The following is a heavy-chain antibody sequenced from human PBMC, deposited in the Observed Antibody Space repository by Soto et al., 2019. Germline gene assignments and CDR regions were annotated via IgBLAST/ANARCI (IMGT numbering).Heavy chain of an antibody. CDR3: ARDPGGHYCTSTSCLYFFDH. CDR1: GFTFSNHA. J-gene: IGHJ4*02. Sequence: EVQLLESGEALVQPGGSLRLSCAASGFTFSNHAMNWVRQAPGKGLAWVSTISDSGSTYYADSVKGRFTISRDNSKNTLYLQMNSLRAEDTAVYYCARDPGGHYCTSTSCLYFFDHWSQGTLVFVSS. CDR2: ISDSGST. V-gene: IGHV3-23*01. D-gene: IGHD2-2*01.